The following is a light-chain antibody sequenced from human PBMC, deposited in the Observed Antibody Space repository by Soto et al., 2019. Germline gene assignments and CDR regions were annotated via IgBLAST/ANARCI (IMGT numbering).Light chain of an antibody. V-gene: IGKV3-20*01. CDR2: DAS. CDR3: QQYASSPLT. CDR1: QSVTSSY. J-gene: IGKJ4*01. Sequence: EIELTQSPGTLSLSPGEGATLSCRASQSVTSSYLAWYQQKRGQAPRLLMYDASSRATGIPDRFSGSGSGTDFTLTISRLEPEDFAVYFCQQYASSPLTFGGGTKVEIK.